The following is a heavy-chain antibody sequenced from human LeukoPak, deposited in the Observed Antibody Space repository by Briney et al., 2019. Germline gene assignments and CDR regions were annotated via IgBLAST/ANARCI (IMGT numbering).Heavy chain of an antibody. J-gene: IGHJ5*02. Sequence: GGSLRLSCAASGFTVSSNYMSWVRQAPGKGLEWVSVIYSGGSTYYADSVKGRFTISRDNSKNTLYLQMSSLRAEDTAVYYCARTYQDANWFDPWGQGTLVTVSS. CDR3: ARTYQDANWFDP. CDR2: IYSGGST. V-gene: IGHV3-66*02. CDR1: GFTVSSNY.